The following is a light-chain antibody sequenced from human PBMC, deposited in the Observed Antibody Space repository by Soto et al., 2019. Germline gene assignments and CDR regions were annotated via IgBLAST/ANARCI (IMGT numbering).Light chain of an antibody. CDR3: QQTYISPQT. CDR1: EFSGTY. Sequence: DIQMTQSPSSLSASVGDRVTITCRSSEFSGTYVNWYQQKPGRAPKLLISAASSLQSGVPSRFSGDGSGTDFTLIIYSLQPEDSAIYYCQQTYISPQTFGQGTKVEI. J-gene: IGKJ1*01. CDR2: AAS. V-gene: IGKV1-39*01.